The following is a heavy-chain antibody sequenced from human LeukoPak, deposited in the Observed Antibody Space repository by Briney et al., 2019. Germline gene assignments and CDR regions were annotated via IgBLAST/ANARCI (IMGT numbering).Heavy chain of an antibody. V-gene: IGHV4-39*01. Sequence: PSETLSLTCTVSGGSISSSSYYWGWIRQTPGKGLEWIGSIYYTGNTDYNPSLKSRLTMSIDTSKNQFSLKVTSVTAADTAVYYCARLSRDFDWLKTKFDQWGQGTPVAVSS. J-gene: IGHJ4*02. D-gene: IGHD3-9*01. CDR1: GGSISSSSYY. CDR3: ARLSRDFDWLKTKFDQ. CDR2: IYYTGNT.